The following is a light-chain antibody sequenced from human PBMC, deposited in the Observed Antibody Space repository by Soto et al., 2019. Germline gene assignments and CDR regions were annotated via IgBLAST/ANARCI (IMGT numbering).Light chain of an antibody. CDR2: GAS. CDR1: QSVSSN. CDR3: QQYNNWPL. J-gene: IGKJ4*01. Sequence: EIVMTQSPATLSVSPGERATLSCRASQSVSSNLAWYQQKPGQAPRLLIYGASTRATGIPARFSGSGSGTEFTLTISSLQSEDFAVYHCQQYNNWPLFGGGTKVDIK. V-gene: IGKV3-15*01.